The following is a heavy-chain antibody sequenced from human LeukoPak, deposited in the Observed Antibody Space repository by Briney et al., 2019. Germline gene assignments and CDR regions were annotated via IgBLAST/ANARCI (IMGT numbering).Heavy chain of an antibody. CDR2: TNHSGST. CDR3: ARRGSAAADY. D-gene: IGHD6-25*01. CDR1: GGSFSGYY. J-gene: IGHJ4*02. Sequence: SETLSLTCAVYGGSFSGYYWSWMRQPPGKGLEWIGETNHSGSTNYNPSLKSRVTISVDTSKNQFSLKLSSVTAADTAVYYCARRGSAAADYWGQGTLVTVSS. V-gene: IGHV4-34*01.